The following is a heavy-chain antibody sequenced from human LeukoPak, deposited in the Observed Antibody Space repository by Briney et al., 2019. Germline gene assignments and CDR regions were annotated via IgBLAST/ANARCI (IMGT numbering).Heavy chain of an antibody. Sequence: GGSLRLSCAASGYTFSGYWMQWVRQAPGKGLDWVSVIYSGGRTYYTDSVKGRFTISRDNSKNTLYLQMNSLRAEDTAVYYCARGDRAAAAFDSWGQGTLVTVSS. CDR1: GYTFSGYW. V-gene: IGHV3-53*01. CDR3: ARGDRAAAAFDS. D-gene: IGHD6-13*01. J-gene: IGHJ4*02. CDR2: IYSGGRT.